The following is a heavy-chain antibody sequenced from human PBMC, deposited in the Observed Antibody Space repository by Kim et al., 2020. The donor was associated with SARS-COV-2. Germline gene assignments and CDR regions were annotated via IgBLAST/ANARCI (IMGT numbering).Heavy chain of an antibody. CDR3: AKDPYGGNSWGGLRNWGALDI. CDR1: GFTFSVYA. J-gene: IGHJ3*02. D-gene: IGHD4-17*01. CDR2: INAGGGTT. V-gene: IGHV3-23*01. Sequence: GGSLRLSCATSGFTFSVYAMSWVRQAPGKGLEWVAAINAGGGTTYYADSVKGRFTMSRDKNTLYLQMNSLRAEDTAVYYCAKDPYGGNSWGGLRNWGALDIWAKGQWSPSLQ.